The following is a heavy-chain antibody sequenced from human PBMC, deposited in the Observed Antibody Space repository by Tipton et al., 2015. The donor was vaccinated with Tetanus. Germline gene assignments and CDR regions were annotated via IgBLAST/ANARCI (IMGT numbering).Heavy chain of an antibody. CDR3: ARSGSSFPN. Sequence: GSLRLSCVASGFSFSDSYMTWIRQPPGKGLEWLSYISTRGNVVYYADSVRGRFTISRDNAANSVFLQMNSLEADDTAIYYCARSGSSFPNWGQGALVTVSS. D-gene: IGHD6-6*01. J-gene: IGHJ4*02. V-gene: IGHV3-11*01. CDR2: ISTRGNVV. CDR1: GFSFSDSY.